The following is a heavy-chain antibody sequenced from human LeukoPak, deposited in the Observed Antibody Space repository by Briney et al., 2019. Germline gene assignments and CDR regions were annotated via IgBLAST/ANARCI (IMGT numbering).Heavy chain of an antibody. J-gene: IGHJ4*02. CDR1: GGSFSGYY. CDR2: INHSGST. CDR3: ARAWQLDY. Sequence: PSETLSLTCAVYGGSFSGYYWSWIRQPPGKGLEWIGEINHSGSTNYNPSLKSRVTISVDTSKNQFSLKLSSVTAADTAVYYCARAWQLDYWGQGTLVTVSS. V-gene: IGHV4-34*01. D-gene: IGHD6-6*01.